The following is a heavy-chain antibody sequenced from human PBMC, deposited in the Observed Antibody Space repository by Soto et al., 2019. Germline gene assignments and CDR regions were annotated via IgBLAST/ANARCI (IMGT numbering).Heavy chain of an antibody. J-gene: IGHJ5*02. Sequence: SETLSLTCAVYGGSFSGYYWSWIRQPPGKGLEWIGEINHSGSTNYNPSLKSRVTISVDTSKNQFSLKLSSVTAADTAVYYCDRVVVAASPWFDPWGQGTLVTVSS. CDR1: GGSFSGYY. D-gene: IGHD2-15*01. V-gene: IGHV4-34*01. CDR3: DRVVVAASPWFDP. CDR2: INHSGST.